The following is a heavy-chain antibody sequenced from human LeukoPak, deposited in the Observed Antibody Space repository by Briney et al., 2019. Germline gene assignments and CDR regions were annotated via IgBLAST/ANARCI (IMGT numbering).Heavy chain of an antibody. D-gene: IGHD3-10*01. CDR1: GFTFSSYS. CDR2: ISSSSSYI. J-gene: IGHJ4*02. V-gene: IGHV3-21*04. CDR3: ATYYYYGSGSYYNGEGDY. Sequence: GGSLRLSCVASGFTFSSYSMNWVRQAPGKGLEWVSSISSSSSYIYYADSVKGRFTISRDNAKNSLYLQMNSLRAEDTAVYYCATYYYYGSGSYYNGEGDYWGQGTLVTVSS.